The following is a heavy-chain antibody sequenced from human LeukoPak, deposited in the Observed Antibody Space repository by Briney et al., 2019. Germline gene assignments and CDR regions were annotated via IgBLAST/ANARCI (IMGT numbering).Heavy chain of an antibody. J-gene: IGHJ6*03. V-gene: IGHV1-18*01. CDR2: ISAYNGNT. CDR1: GYTFTSYG. Sequence: ASVKVSCKASGYTFTSYGISWVRQAPGQGLEWMGWISAYNGNTNYAQKLQGRVTMTTDTSTSTAYMELRSLRSEDTAVYYCARIDIVVVPAAISTHYYYYYMDVWGKGTTVTVSS. D-gene: IGHD2-2*01. CDR3: ARIDIVVVPAAISTHYYYYYMDV.